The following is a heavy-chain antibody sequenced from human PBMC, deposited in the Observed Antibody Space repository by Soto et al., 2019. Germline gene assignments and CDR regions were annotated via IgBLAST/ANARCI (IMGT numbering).Heavy chain of an antibody. CDR3: ARALRGKYYYYYMDV. J-gene: IGHJ6*03. CDR1: GFTFSDYY. Sequence: PGGSLRLSCAASGFTFSDYYMSWIRQAPGKGLEWVSYISSSGSTIYYADSVKGRFTISRDNAKNSLYLQMNSLRAEDTAVYYCARALRGKYYYYYMDVWGKGTTVTVSS. D-gene: IGHD4-17*01. V-gene: IGHV3-11*01. CDR2: ISSSGSTI.